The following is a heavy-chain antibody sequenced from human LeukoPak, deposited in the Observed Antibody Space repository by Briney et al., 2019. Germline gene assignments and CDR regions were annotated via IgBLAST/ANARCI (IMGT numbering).Heavy chain of an antibody. Sequence: GGSLRLSCAASGFTFSNYAMSWVRQAPGKGLEWVSGISGSGGTTYYADSVKGRFTVSRDNSKNSLFLQMNSLRAEDTAVYFCARVKQQLVRLLGRDTTYYYYYYMDVWGKGTTVTVSS. CDR2: ISGSGGTT. CDR1: GFTFSNYA. D-gene: IGHD6-13*01. J-gene: IGHJ6*03. CDR3: ARVKQQLVRLLGRDTTYYYYYYMDV. V-gene: IGHV3-23*01.